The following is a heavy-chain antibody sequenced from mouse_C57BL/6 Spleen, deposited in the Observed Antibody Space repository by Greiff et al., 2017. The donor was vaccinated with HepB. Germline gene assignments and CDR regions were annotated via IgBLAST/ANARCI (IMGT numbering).Heavy chain of an antibody. CDR3: TLYYGSSREFAY. J-gene: IGHJ3*01. D-gene: IGHD1-1*01. V-gene: IGHV1-15*01. CDR1: GYTFTDYE. Sequence: QVQLKESGAELVRPGASVTLSCKASGYTFTDYEMHWVKQTPVHGLEWIGAIDPETGGTAYNQKFKGKAILTADKSSSTAYMELRSLTSEDSAVYYCTLYYGSSREFAYWGQGTLVTVSA. CDR2: IDPETGGT.